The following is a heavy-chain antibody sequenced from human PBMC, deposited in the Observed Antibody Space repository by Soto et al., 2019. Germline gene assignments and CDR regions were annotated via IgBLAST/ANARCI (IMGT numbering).Heavy chain of an antibody. Sequence: SETLSLTCTVSGGSVSSGSYYWSWIRQPPGKGLXWIXXIXXSXXXXXNXXLKSRVTISVDTSKNQFSLKPSSVTAADTAVYYCARLEGWISPRVDPWGQGTLVTAPQ. CDR3: ARLEGWISPRVDP. D-gene: IGHD2-2*03. CDR2: IXXSXXX. J-gene: IGHJ5*02. V-gene: IGHV4-61*01. CDR1: GGSVSSGSYY.